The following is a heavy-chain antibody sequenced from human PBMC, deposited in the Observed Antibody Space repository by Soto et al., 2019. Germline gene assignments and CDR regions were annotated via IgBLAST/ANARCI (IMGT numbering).Heavy chain of an antibody. J-gene: IGHJ4*02. CDR2: IGVGGDT. Sequence: EVQLVESGGGLVQPGGALRLSSARSGFIFSTYDMSWVRQTAGKRLEWVSTIGVGGDTYYEESVKGRFTIFRENAKNSLYLQMNSLRVGDTAIYYCASAMEVDPIDYWGQGTLVTVSS. CDR3: ASAMEVDPIDY. V-gene: IGHV3-13*01. D-gene: IGHD1-1*01. CDR1: GFIFSTYD.